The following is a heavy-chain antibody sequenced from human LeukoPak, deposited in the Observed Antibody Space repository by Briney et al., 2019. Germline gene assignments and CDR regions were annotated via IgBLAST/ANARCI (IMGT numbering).Heavy chain of an antibody. CDR1: GFTVSSNY. D-gene: IGHD3-22*01. CDR3: ARARPAGGYE. Sequence: TGGSLRLSCAASGFTVSSNYMSWVRQAPGKGLEWVSVIYSGGSTYYADSVKGRFTTSRDNSKNTPYLQMNSLRAEDTAVYYCARARPAGGYEWGQGTLVTVSS. J-gene: IGHJ4*02. V-gene: IGHV3-53*01. CDR2: IYSGGST.